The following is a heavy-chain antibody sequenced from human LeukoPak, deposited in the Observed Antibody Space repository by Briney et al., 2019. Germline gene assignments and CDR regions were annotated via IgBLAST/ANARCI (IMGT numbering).Heavy chain of an antibody. Sequence: ASVKVSCKASGYTFSDYYMHWVRQVPGQGLEWMGWINPNTGGTNYAQKFQGRVTMTRDTSSSTAYMELRRLKSNDTAVFYGARVRGFSGYAGFDYWGQGTLVTVSS. D-gene: IGHD3-22*01. V-gene: IGHV1-2*02. CDR3: ARVRGFSGYAGFDY. CDR1: GYTFSDYY. CDR2: INPNTGGT. J-gene: IGHJ4*02.